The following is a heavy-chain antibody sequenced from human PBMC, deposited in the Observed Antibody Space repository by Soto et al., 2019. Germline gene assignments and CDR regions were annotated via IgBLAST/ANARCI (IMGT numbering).Heavy chain of an antibody. CDR1: GGTFRTYA. Sequence: QVQLLQSGAEVKKPGSSVRVSCEASGGTFRTYAISWVRQAPGQGLEWMGAIIPIFATVNFAQKFQGRVTITADEATSTVYMDMRSLRPEDTAVHYSAKGAAAGTPTSYYYYCMDVWGQGTKVTVS. J-gene: IGHJ6*02. CDR3: AKGAAAGTPTSYYYYCMDV. D-gene: IGHD6-25*01. CDR2: IIPIFATV. V-gene: IGHV1-69*12.